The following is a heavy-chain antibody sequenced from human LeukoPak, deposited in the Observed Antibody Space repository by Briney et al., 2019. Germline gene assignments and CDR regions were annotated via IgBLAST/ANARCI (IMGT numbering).Heavy chain of an antibody. CDR3: ARDVHGDYGSGWFDP. Sequence: ASVKVSCKASGGTFSSYAISWVRQAPGQGLEWMGGIIPIFGTANYAQKFQGRVTITADESTSTAYMELSSLRSDDTAVYYCARDVHGDYGSGWFDPWGQGTLVSVSS. CDR1: GGTFSSYA. CDR2: IIPIFGTA. D-gene: IGHD4-17*01. V-gene: IGHV1-69*13. J-gene: IGHJ5*02.